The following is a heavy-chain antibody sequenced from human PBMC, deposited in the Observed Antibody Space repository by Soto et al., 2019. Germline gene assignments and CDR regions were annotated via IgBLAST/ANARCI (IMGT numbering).Heavy chain of an antibody. V-gene: IGHV3-15*01. CDR3: TTSQGRGIAWERQDAFDI. D-gene: IGHD1-26*01. CDR1: GFTFSNAW. J-gene: IGHJ3*02. CDR2: IKSKTDGGTT. Sequence: EVQLVESGGGLVKPGGSLRLSWAASGFTFSNAWMSWVRQAPGKGLEWVGRIKSKTDGGTTDYAAPVKGRFTISRDDSKNTLYLQMNSLKTEDTAVYYCTTSQGRGIAWERQDAFDIWGQGTMVTVSS.